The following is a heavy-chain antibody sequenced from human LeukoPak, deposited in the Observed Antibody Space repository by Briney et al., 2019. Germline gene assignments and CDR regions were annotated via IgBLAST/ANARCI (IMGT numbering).Heavy chain of an antibody. J-gene: IGHJ4*02. V-gene: IGHV3-48*01. D-gene: IGHD2-21*02. CDR3: ARDRLTTIGGGGYYFDY. Sequence: PGGSLRLSCAASGFTFSSYSMNWVRQAPGKGLEWVSYISSSSSTIYYADSVKGRFTISKDNAKNSLYLQMNSLRAEDTAVYYCARDRLTTIGGGGYYFDYWGQGTLVTVSS. CDR2: ISSSSSTI. CDR1: GFTFSSYS.